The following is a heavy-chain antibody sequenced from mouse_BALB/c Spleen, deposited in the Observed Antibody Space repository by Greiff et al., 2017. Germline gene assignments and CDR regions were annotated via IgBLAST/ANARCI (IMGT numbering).Heavy chain of an antibody. CDR3: ARASYAMDY. V-gene: IGHV7-3*02. J-gene: IGHJ4*01. Sequence: EVQRVESGGGLVQPGGSLRLSCATSGFTFTDYYMSWVRQHPGKALEWLGFIRNKANGYTTEYSASVKGRFTISRGNSQSNLYLQMDTLRAVDNATYCCARASYAMDYWGQGTSVTVSS. CDR2: IRNKANGYTT. CDR1: GFTFTDYY.